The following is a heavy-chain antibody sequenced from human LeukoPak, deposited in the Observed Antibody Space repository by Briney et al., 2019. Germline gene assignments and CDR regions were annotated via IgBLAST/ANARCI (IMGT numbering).Heavy chain of an antibody. CDR1: GFTFSSYT. D-gene: IGHD6-13*01. CDR3: AKDLIWQQLVHWAFDI. J-gene: IGHJ3*02. V-gene: IGHV3-23*01. Sequence: GGSLRLSCAASGFTFSSYTMSWVRQAPGKGLEWVSAISGSGGSTYYADSVKGRFTISRDNSKNTLYLQMNSLRAEDTAVYYCAKDLIWQQLVHWAFDIWGQGTMVTVSS. CDR2: ISGSGGST.